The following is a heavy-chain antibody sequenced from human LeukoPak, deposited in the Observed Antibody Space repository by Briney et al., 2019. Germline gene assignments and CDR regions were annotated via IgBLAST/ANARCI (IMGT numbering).Heavy chain of an antibody. CDR3: AKDLAGSGSYSFDY. D-gene: IGHD1-26*01. V-gene: IGHV3-23*01. Sequence: GVAVRLSCAASGFTFSNYAMNWVRQAPGRGLEWVSAIRGSGGNTYHADSVKGRFTISRDNSKNTEYLQMNSLRAEDTAVYYCAKDLAGSGSYSFDYWGQGALVT. CDR1: GFTFSNYA. CDR2: IRGSGGNT. J-gene: IGHJ4*02.